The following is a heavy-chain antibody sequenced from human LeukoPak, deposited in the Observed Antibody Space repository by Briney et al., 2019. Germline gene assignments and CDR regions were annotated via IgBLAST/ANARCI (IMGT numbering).Heavy chain of an antibody. J-gene: IGHJ5*02. CDR3: ARGMYSSSSFDP. D-gene: IGHD6-6*01. CDR2: VNSDGRST. CDR1: GFIFSSYW. V-gene: IGHV3-74*01. Sequence: GGSLRLSCAASGFIFSSYWMHWVRQAPGKGLVWVSRVNSDGRSTSYADSVKGRFTISRDNAKNPLYLQMNSLRAEDTAVYYCARGMYSSSSFDPWGQGTLVTVS.